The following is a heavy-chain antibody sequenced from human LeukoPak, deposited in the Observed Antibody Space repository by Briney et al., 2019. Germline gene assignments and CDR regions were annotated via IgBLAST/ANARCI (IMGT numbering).Heavy chain of an antibody. CDR2: ISWNSGSI. CDR1: GFTFDDYA. J-gene: IGHJ3*02. D-gene: IGHD3-10*01. V-gene: IGHV3-9*01. Sequence: PGVSLRLSCAASGFTFDDYAMHWVRQAPGKGLEWVSGISWNSGSIGYADSVKGRFTISRDNAKNSLYLQMNSLRAEDTALYYCAKDGRGYAFDIWGQGTMVTVSS. CDR3: AKDGRGYAFDI.